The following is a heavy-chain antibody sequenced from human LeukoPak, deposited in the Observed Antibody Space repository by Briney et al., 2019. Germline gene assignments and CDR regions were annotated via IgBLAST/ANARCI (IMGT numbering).Heavy chain of an antibody. V-gene: IGHV3-21*01. CDR3: ARDVGASAPDAFDI. Sequence: GGFLRLSCAASGFTFSTYNMNWVRQAPGKGLEWVSSISSSSNYIYYADSVKGRFTISRDNAKNSLYLQMNSLRAEDTDVYYRARDVGASAPDAFDIWGQGTMVTVSS. CDR1: GFTFSTYN. J-gene: IGHJ3*02. D-gene: IGHD1-26*01. CDR2: ISSSSNYI.